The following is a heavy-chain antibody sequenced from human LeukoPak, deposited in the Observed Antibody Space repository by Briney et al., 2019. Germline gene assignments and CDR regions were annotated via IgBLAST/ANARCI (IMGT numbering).Heavy chain of an antibody. CDR1: GGSISSYY. Sequence: PSETLSLTCTVSGGSISSYYWSWIRQPPGKGLEWVGYIYYSGSTNYNPSLKSRVTISVDTSKNQFSLKLSSVTAADTAVYYCARDVTIFGVAAMDVWGKGTTVTVSS. CDR3: ARDVTIFGVAAMDV. V-gene: IGHV4-59*01. D-gene: IGHD3-3*01. CDR2: IYYSGST. J-gene: IGHJ6*03.